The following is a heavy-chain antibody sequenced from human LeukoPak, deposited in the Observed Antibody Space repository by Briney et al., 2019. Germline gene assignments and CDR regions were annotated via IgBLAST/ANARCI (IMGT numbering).Heavy chain of an antibody. CDR1: GFTFSSYG. V-gene: IGHV3-33*01. CDR3: ARDFYGMDV. J-gene: IGHJ6*02. CDR2: IWYDGSNK. Sequence: GGSLRLSCAASGFTFSSYGMPWVRQAPGKGLEWVAVIWYDGSNKYYADSVKGRFTISRDNSKNTLYLQMNSLRAEDTAVYYCARDFYGMDVWGQGTTVTVSS.